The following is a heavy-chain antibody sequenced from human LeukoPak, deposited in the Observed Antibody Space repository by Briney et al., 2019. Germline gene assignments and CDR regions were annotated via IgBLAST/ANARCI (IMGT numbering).Heavy chain of an antibody. CDR3: ARDLTSSGSHNAFDI. CDR2: ISRNSRHV. Sequence: PGGSLRLSCAASGFTFSDYSMNWVRQAPGKGLEWVSSISRNSRHVYYGGSVWGRFTISRDDARNSLFLEMNSLRAEDTAVYYCARDLTSSGSHNAFDIWGQGTMVTVSS. J-gene: IGHJ3*02. V-gene: IGHV3-21*01. CDR1: GFTFSDYS. D-gene: IGHD1-26*01.